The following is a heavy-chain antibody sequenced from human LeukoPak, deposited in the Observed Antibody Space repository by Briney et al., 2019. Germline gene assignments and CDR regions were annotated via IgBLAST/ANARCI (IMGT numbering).Heavy chain of an antibody. Sequence: GGSLRLSCAASGFTFSSYAMSWVRQVPGKGLEWVSAIGGSGGTTYYANSVKGRFTISRDNSKNTLYLQMNSLRAEDTAVYYCARVYDFWSGYYVGPGDYWGQGTLVTVSS. CDR2: IGGSGGTT. CDR3: ARVYDFWSGYYVGPGDY. J-gene: IGHJ4*02. CDR1: GFTFSSYA. V-gene: IGHV3-23*01. D-gene: IGHD3-3*01.